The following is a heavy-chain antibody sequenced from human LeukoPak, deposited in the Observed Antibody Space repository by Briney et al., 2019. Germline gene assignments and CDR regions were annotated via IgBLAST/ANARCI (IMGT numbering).Heavy chain of an antibody. CDR3: ARTITAAGAWYFDL. CDR1: GGSISGDY. CDR2: INYSGST. J-gene: IGHJ2*01. Sequence: PSETLSLTCTVSGGSISGDYWSCIRQPPGKGLEWIGYINYSGSTSYIPSLKSRVTISADTSKNQFSLRLSSVTAADTAVYYCARTITAAGAWYFDLWGRGTLVTVSS. D-gene: IGHD6-13*01. V-gene: IGHV4-59*01.